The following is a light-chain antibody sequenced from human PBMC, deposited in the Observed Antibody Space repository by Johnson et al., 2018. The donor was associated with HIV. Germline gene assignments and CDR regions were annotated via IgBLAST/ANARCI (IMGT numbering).Light chain of an antibody. V-gene: IGLV1-51*01. CDR2: DNN. Sequence: QPVLTQPPSVSAAPGQKVTISCSGSSSNIGRNYVSWYQQLPGTAPKLLIFDNNKRPSGIPDRFSASKSGTSATLGITGLQTGDEADYYCGTWDSRLNVFLFGPGTKVPVL. CDR1: SSNIGRNY. CDR3: GTWDSRLNVFL. J-gene: IGLJ1*01.